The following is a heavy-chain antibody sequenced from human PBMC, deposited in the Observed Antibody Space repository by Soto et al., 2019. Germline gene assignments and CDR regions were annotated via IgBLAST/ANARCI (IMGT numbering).Heavy chain of an antibody. CDR1: GGSISSGGYY. Sequence: SETLSLTCTVSGGSISSGGYYWSWIRRHPGKGLEWIGYIYYSGSTYYNPSLKSRVTISVDTSKNQFSLKLSSVTAADTAVYYCARAITPRTIVITYYFDYWGQGTLVTVSS. D-gene: IGHD1-20*01. CDR2: IYYSGST. CDR3: ARAITPRTIVITYYFDY. V-gene: IGHV4-31*03. J-gene: IGHJ4*02.